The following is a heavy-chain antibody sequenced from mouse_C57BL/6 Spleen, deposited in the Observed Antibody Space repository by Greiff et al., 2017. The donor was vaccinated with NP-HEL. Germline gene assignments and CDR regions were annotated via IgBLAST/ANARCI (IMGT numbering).Heavy chain of an antibody. J-gene: IGHJ2*01. Sequence: QVQLKESGAELVKPGASVKLSCKASGYTFTEYTIHWVKQRSGQGLEWIGWFYPGRGSITYNEKFKDKATLTADKSSSTVYMELSRLTSEDSAVYFCARHEDYYGSSQSYFDYWGQGTTLTVSS. V-gene: IGHV1-62-2*01. CDR1: GYTFTEYT. CDR2: FYPGRGSI. D-gene: IGHD1-1*01. CDR3: ARHEDYYGSSQSYFDY.